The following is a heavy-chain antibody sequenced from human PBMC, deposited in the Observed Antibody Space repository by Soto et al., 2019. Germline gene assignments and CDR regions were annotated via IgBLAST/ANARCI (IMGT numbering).Heavy chain of an antibody. CDR3: ARVVTGAEAWFDP. J-gene: IGHJ5*02. D-gene: IGHD2-2*01. CDR1: GNTFTNFG. V-gene: IGHV1-18*01. Sequence: ASGKVSCKASGNTFTNFGVTWVRQAPGQGLEWMGWISAYTDDPNYAQKFQGRVTMTIDTSTSTAYVDLRSLTSDDTAVYYCARVVTGAEAWFDPWGQGTLVTVSS. CDR2: ISAYTDDP.